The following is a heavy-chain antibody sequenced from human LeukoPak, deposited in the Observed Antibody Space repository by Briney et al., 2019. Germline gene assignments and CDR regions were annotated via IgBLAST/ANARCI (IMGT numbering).Heavy chain of an antibody. J-gene: IGHJ4*02. CDR3: ARFLTTVTTVGIANYFDY. CDR1: GDSSNTYY. D-gene: IGHD4-17*01. Sequence: SETLSLTCIVSGDSSNTYYWSWIRQPPGKGLEWIGYIYYSGSTKYNPSLKSRVTISVDTSKNQFSLKLSSVTAADTAIYYCARFLTTVTTVGIANYFDYWGQGTLVSVSS. CDR2: IYYSGST. V-gene: IGHV4-59*08.